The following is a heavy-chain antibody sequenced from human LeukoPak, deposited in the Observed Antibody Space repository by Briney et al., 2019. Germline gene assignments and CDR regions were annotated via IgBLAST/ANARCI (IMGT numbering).Heavy chain of an antibody. J-gene: IGHJ4*02. CDR2: IYSGGST. CDR1: GFTVSSNY. CDR3: ARGDSNYDFRSGLDS. Sequence: GGSLRLSCAASGFTVSSNYMSWVRQAPGKGLEGVSVIYSGGSTYYADSVKGRFTISRDNSKNTLYLQMNSLRAEDTAVYYCARGDSNYDFRSGLDSWGQGTLVTVPS. D-gene: IGHD3-3*01. V-gene: IGHV3-53*01.